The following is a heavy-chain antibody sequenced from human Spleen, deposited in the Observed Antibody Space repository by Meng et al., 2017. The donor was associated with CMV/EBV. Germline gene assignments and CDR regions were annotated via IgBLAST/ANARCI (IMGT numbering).Heavy chain of an antibody. Sequence: SFSGYYWSWIRQPPGKGLEWIGEINHAGSTNYNPSLKSRVTISVDTSKNQFSVKLTSVTAADMAVYYCASAPGNYDFWGGYYSRRFDSWGHGTLVTVSS. V-gene: IGHV4-34*01. CDR2: INHAGST. CDR1: SFSGYY. J-gene: IGHJ4*01. D-gene: IGHD3-3*01. CDR3: ASAPGNYDFWGGYYSRRFDS.